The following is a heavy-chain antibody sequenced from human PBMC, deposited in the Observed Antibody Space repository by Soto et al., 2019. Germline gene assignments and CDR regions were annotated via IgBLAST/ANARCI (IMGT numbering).Heavy chain of an antibody. J-gene: IGHJ5*02. Sequence: ASVKVSCKASGFSFSDYFMHWVRQAPGQGLEWMGVINPHGGSTKYAQKFQGRVTMTRDTSRSTVYMELRSLRSDDTAIYYCARSSGGNFGIIIEGSNWFDPWGQGTLVTVSS. CDR3: ARSSGGNFGIIIEGSNWFDP. D-gene: IGHD3-3*01. CDR1: GFSFSDYF. V-gene: IGHV1-46*01. CDR2: INPHGGST.